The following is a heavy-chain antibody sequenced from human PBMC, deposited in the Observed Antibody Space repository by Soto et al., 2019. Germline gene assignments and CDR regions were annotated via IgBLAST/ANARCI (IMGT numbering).Heavy chain of an antibody. CDR1: GYTFTSYG. J-gene: IGHJ3*01. V-gene: IGHV1-18*01. CDR3: ARGGYCSGGSCYGSFDF. CDR2: ISGYNGNT. D-gene: IGHD2-15*01. Sequence: ASVKVSCKASGYTFTSYGFSWVRQAPGQGFEWMGWISGYNGNTIYAQKVQGRLTMTTDTSASTAYMELRSLRSDDTAVYYCARGGYCSGGSCYGSFDFWGQGTMVTVSS.